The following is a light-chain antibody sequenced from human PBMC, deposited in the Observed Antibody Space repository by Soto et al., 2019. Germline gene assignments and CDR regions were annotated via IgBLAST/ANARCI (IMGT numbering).Light chain of an antibody. V-gene: IGKV3D-20*02. Sequence: EIVVTQSPATLSLSPGERATLSCRASQSLSSSYLAWYQQKPGQAPRLLIYGSFSRATGIPDRFSGSGSGTDFTLTISSLESEDFAVYYCQQRSNWITFGQGTRLEIK. CDR2: GSF. CDR1: QSLSSSY. J-gene: IGKJ5*01. CDR3: QQRSNWIT.